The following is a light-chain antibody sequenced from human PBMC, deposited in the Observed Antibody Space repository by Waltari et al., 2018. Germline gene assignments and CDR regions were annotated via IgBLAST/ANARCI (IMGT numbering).Light chain of an antibody. J-gene: IGKJ2*01. V-gene: IGKV3-15*01. CDR3: QQYNNWPYT. Sequence: IVMTQSPATLSVSPGRRATLSCRASECVGNNFAWYQQKPGQAPRLLIYGASSRATGIPARFSASGSRTEFVLTISSLQSEDSAVYYCQQYNNWPYTFGQGTKLEIK. CDR2: GAS. CDR1: ECVGNN.